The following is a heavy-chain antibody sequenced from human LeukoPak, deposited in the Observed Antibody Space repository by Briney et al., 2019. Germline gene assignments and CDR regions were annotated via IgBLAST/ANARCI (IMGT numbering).Heavy chain of an antibody. CDR1: GIPFSVSG. CDR2: IQYDGINI. J-gene: IGHJ5*02. D-gene: IGHD2-15*01. Sequence: GGSPRLSCAASGIPFSVSGMHWVRHPPGKGLELVTFIQYDGINIEYADSVKGRFTISRDNSKNTLYLQMNSLTTEDTAVYYCAREAGTVVIGRFDPWGQGTLVTVSS. CDR3: AREAGTVVIGRFDP. V-gene: IGHV3-30*02.